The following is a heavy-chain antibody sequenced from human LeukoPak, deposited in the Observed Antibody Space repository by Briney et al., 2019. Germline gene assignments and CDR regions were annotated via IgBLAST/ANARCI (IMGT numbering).Heavy chain of an antibody. Sequence: GGSLRLSCAGSGFTFSSYEMNWVRQAPGKGLEWVSYISSSGSTIYYADSVKGRFTISRDNAKNSLYLQMNSLRAEDTAVYYCARVSVTAIRSYYMDVWGKGTTVTISS. CDR3: ARVSVTAIRSYYMDV. CDR1: GFTFSSYE. V-gene: IGHV3-48*03. J-gene: IGHJ6*03. CDR2: ISSSGSTI. D-gene: IGHD2-21*02.